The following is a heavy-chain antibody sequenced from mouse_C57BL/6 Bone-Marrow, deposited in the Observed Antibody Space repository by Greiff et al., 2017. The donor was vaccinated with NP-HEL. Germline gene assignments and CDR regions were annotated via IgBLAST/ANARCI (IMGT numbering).Heavy chain of an antibody. J-gene: IGHJ3*01. CDR2: ISYDGSN. Sequence: DVQLQESGPGLVKPSQSLSLTCSVTGYSITSGYYWNWIRQFPGNKLEWMGYISYDGSNNYNPSLKNRISITRDTSKNQFFLKLNSVTTEDTATYYCARAAWFAYWGQGTLSLSLQ. CDR3: ARAAWFAY. V-gene: IGHV3-6*01. CDR1: GYSITSGYY.